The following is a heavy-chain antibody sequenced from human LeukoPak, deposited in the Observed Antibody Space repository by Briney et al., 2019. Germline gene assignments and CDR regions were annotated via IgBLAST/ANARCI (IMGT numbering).Heavy chain of an antibody. CDR3: ARQGDVDTAMVTPDSSTNGGVWFDP. V-gene: IGHV1-2*04. Sequence: ASVKVSCKASGYTFTGYYTHWVRQAPGQGLEWMGWINPNSGGTNYAQKFQGWVTMTRDTSISTAYMELSRLRSDDTAVYYCARQGDVDTAMVTPDSSTNGGVWFDPWGQGTLVTVSS. CDR1: GYTFTGYY. J-gene: IGHJ5*02. D-gene: IGHD5-18*01. CDR2: INPNSGGT.